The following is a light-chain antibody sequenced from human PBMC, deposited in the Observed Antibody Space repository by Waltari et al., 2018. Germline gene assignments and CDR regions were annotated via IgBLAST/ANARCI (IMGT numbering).Light chain of an antibody. J-gene: IGLJ2*01. CDR1: SSDVGGYNY. Sequence: QSALTQPPSASGSPGQSVTISCTGTSSDVGGYNYVSWYQQHPGKAPKLMSYEVSKRPSGVTDRCSGSKSGNTASLTVSGLRAEDESDYYCSSYAGSNNVVFGGGTKLTVL. CDR3: SSYAGSNNVV. V-gene: IGLV2-8*01. CDR2: EVS.